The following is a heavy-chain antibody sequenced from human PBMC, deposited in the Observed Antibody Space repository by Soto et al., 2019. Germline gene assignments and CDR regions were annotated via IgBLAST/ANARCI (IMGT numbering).Heavy chain of an antibody. Sequence: QVQLVESGGGVVQPGRSLRLSCAPSGFTFSSYSMHWVRQAPGKGLEWVAVTGYDGSKKYYADSVKGRFTISRDNSKKTLDLQMDSLRTEDTAVYYCARGEGYCSGGTCYRYFDYWGQGALVTVSS. D-gene: IGHD2-15*01. J-gene: IGHJ4*02. CDR2: TGYDGSKK. V-gene: IGHV3-30-3*01. CDR3: ARGEGYCSGGTCYRYFDY. CDR1: GFTFSSYS.